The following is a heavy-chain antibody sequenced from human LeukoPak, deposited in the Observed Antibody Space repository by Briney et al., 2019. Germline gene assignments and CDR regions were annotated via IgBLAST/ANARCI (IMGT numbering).Heavy chain of an antibody. CDR3: ARDFAGTTSFDP. Sequence: GGFLRLSYAASGFTFSDYYMSWIRQAPGKGLEWVSYISSSGSTIYYADSVKGRFTISRDNAKNSLYLQMNSLRAEDTAVYYCARDFAGTTSFDPWGQGTLVTVSS. J-gene: IGHJ5*02. D-gene: IGHD1-7*01. V-gene: IGHV3-11*04. CDR1: GFTFSDYY. CDR2: ISSSGSTI.